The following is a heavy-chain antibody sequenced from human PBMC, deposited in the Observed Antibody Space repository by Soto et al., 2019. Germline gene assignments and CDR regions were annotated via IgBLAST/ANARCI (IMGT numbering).Heavy chain of an antibody. Sequence: QVQLVQSGAEVKKPGSSVKVSCKASGGTFSSYTISWVRQAPGQGLEWMGRIIPILGIANYAQKFQGRVTITADKSTSTACMDLSSLRSEDTAVYYCARVYGDYGDGMDVWGQGTTVTVSS. D-gene: IGHD4-17*01. CDR2: IIPILGIA. V-gene: IGHV1-69*02. CDR3: ARVYGDYGDGMDV. J-gene: IGHJ6*02. CDR1: GGTFSSYT.